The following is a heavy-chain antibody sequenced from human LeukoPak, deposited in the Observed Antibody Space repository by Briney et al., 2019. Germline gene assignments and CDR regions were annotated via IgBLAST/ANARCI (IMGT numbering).Heavy chain of an antibody. D-gene: IGHD3-10*01. Sequence: SETLSLTCSFSGGSISSYYWSWIRQPAGKGLEWIGRIYTSGSTNYNPSLKSRVTMSVDTSKNQFSLKLSSVTAADTAVYYCARRNGELWTMDVWGKGTTVTVSS. V-gene: IGHV4-4*07. CDR3: ARRNGELWTMDV. CDR2: IYTSGST. J-gene: IGHJ6*03. CDR1: GGSISSYY.